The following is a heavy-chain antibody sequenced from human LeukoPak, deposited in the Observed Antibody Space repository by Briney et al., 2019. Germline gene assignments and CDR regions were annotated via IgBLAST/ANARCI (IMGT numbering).Heavy chain of an antibody. Sequence: GGSLRLSCAASGFTFSTYAMYWVRQAPGKGLEWVSGIFGSGGSTHYADSVKGRFTISRDNSKNTVYLQMNSLRAEDTAVYYCAKATTGYSSGRYPGWPVDYWGQGTLVTVSS. V-gene: IGHV3-23*01. CDR2: IFGSGGST. CDR3: AKATTGYSSGRYPGWPVDY. CDR1: GFTFSTYA. D-gene: IGHD6-19*01. J-gene: IGHJ4*02.